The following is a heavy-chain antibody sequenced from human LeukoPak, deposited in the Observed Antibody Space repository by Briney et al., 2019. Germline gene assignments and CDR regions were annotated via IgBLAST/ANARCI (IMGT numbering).Heavy chain of an antibody. J-gene: IGHJ4*02. CDR2: IYTSGST. Sequence: SETLSLTCIVPGDSISNYYWSWIRQPAGKGLEWIGRIYTSGSTNYNPSLKSRVTMSEDTSKNQFSLKLSSVTAADTAVYYCARGEIRLAGTLDHWGQGTLVTASS. D-gene: IGHD6-19*01. CDR3: ARGEIRLAGTLDH. V-gene: IGHV4-4*07. CDR1: GDSISNYY.